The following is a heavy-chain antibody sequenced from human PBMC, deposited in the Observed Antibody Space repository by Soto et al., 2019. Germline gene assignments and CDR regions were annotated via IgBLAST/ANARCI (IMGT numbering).Heavy chain of an antibody. CDR3: VRNWRYYGGDYYYGMDA. J-gene: IGHJ6*02. CDR1: GFSLNTGGVG. D-gene: IGHD3-10*01. CDR2: IYWDDDE. V-gene: IGHV2-5*02. Sequence: ITLKESGPTLVKPTQTLTLTCTFSGFSLNTGGVGVGWVRQPRGKAMEWLALIYWDDDERYRPSLRSRLNITXDTXXNXMVLTMTNMAPEDTATYYCVRNWRYYGGDYYYGMDAWGQGTTVTVSS.